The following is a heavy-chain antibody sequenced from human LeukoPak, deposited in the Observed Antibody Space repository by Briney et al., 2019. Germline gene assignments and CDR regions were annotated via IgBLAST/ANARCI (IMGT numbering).Heavy chain of an antibody. CDR3: ARDDYGSGSWNDY. D-gene: IGHD3-10*01. V-gene: IGHV3-20*04. Sequence: GGSLRLSCAASGFTLDDYGMSWVRQAPGKGLEWVSGIIWSGGSTGYADSVKGRFTISRDNAKNSLYLQMNSLRAEDTALYYCARDDYGSGSWNDYWGQGTLVTVSS. CDR1: GFTLDDYG. CDR2: IIWSGGST. J-gene: IGHJ4*02.